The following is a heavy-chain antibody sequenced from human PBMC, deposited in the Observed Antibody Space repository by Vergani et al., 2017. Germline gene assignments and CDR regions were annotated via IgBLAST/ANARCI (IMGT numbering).Heavy chain of an antibody. CDR1: GFTFSNAW. CDR3: ATGGPVAGTIGGEPLDY. Sequence: EVQLVESGGGLVKPGGSLRLSCAASGFTFSNAWMSWVRQAPGKGLEWVGRIKSKTDGGTTDYAAPVKGRFTISRDDSKNTLYLQMNSLKTEDTAVYYCATGGPVAGTIGGEPLDYWGQGTLVTVSS. D-gene: IGHD6-19*01. V-gene: IGHV3-15*01. CDR2: IKSKTDGGTT. J-gene: IGHJ4*02.